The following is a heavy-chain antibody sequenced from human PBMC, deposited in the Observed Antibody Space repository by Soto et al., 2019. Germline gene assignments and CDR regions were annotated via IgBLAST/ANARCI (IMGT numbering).Heavy chain of an antibody. D-gene: IGHD4-17*01. CDR2: IKQGGSEK. J-gene: IGHJ4*02. CDR3: ARDSDYGENYFDY. Sequence: PGGSLRLSCAASGFTFSSYWMSWVRQAPGKGLEWVANIKQGGSEKYYVDSVKGRFTISRDNAKNSLYLQMNSLRAEDTAVYYCARDSDYGENYFDYWGQGTLVTVSS. CDR1: GFTFSSYW. V-gene: IGHV3-7*01.